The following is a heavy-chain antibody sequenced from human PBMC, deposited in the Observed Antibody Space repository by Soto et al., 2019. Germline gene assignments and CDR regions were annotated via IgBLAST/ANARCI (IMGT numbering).Heavy chain of an antibody. CDR2: IKQDGSEK. J-gene: IGHJ4*02. CDR1: VFTFSSYW. CDR3: ARVGRRGSPNYFDY. V-gene: IGHV3-7*03. D-gene: IGHD5-12*01. Sequence: PGGSLRLSCAASVFTFSSYWMSWVRHSPGKWLEWVANIKQDGSEKYYVDSVKGRFTISRDNAKNSLYLQMNSLRAEDTAVYYCARVGRRGSPNYFDYWGQGTLVTVSS.